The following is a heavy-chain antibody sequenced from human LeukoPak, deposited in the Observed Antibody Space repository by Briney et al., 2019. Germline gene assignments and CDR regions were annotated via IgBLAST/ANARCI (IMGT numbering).Heavy chain of an antibody. CDR1: GGSISSSTYY. CDR2: IYYSGNT. D-gene: IGHD6-19*01. Sequence: SETLSLTCTVSGGSISSSTYYWGWIRQLPGKGLEWIGSIYYSGNTYYNPSLKSRVTVSVDTSKNQFSLKLTSVTAADTAVYYCARHWSFSGWYDLHFDYWGQGILVTVSS. CDR3: ARHWSFSGWYDLHFDY. J-gene: IGHJ4*02. V-gene: IGHV4-39*01.